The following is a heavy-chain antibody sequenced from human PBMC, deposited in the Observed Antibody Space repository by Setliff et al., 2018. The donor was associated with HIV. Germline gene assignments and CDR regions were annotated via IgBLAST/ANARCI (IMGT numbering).Heavy chain of an antibody. D-gene: IGHD3-10*01. V-gene: IGHV4-31*03. CDR1: GGSINSGGYY. J-gene: IGHJ3*02. CDR3: ARESMLRGLRHAVDI. Sequence: SETLSLTCTVSGGSINSGGYYWTWVRQHPGKGMQWIGYIYYIGGAYYNPSLKSRVTISLDTSKNHFSLNLSSVTAADTAVYYCARESMLRGLRHAVDIWGQGTMVTVSS. CDR2: IYYIGGA.